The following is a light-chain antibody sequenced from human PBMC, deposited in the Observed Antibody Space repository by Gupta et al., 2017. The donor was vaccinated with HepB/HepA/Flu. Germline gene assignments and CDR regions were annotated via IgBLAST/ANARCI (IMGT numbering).Light chain of an antibody. CDR2: EVS. J-gene: IGLJ2*01. Sequence: QSALTQPASVSGSPGQSITISCTGTSSDAGSYNLVSWYQQHPAKVPKLIIYEVSQRPSGVSNRFSGSKSGNTASLTISGLQAEDEADYYCCSYAGTTTFVLFGGGTKLTVL. CDR3: CSYAGTTTFVL. CDR1: SSDAGSYNL. V-gene: IGLV2-23*02.